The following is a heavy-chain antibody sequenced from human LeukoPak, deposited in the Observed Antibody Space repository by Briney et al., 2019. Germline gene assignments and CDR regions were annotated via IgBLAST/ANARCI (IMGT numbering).Heavy chain of an antibody. CDR3: VRHYYDTSSLDY. V-gene: IGHV3-7*05. CDR1: GFTFSSYG. Sequence: GSLRLSCAASGFTFSSYGMHWVRQAPGKGLEWVATIKQDGSEKFYVDSAKGRFTISRDNAKNSLFLQMNSLRVEDTAVYYCVRHYYDTSSLDYWGQGTLVTVSS. J-gene: IGHJ4*02. CDR2: IKQDGSEK. D-gene: IGHD3-22*01.